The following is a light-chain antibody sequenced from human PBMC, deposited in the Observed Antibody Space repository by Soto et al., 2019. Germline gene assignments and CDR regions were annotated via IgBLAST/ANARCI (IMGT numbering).Light chain of an antibody. CDR3: SSYAGTNNRYV. V-gene: IGLV2-8*01. CDR1: GSDIGGYNF. J-gene: IGLJ1*01. CDR2: EVN. Sequence: QSALTQPPSASGSPGQSVTISCTGTGSDIGGYNFVSWYQQHPGKVPKLIIYEVNKQPSGVPDRFSGSKSGNTASLTVSGLQADDEADYYCSSYAGTNNRYVFGTGTKVTVL.